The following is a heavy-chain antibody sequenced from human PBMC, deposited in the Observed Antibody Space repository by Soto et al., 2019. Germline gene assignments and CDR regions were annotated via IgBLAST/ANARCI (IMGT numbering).Heavy chain of an antibody. CDR2: IVVGSGNT. V-gene: IGHV1-58*01. Sequence: ASVKVSCKASGFTFTSSAVQWVRQARGQRLEWIGWIVVGSGNTNYAQKFQERVTITRADSTSTAYMELSSLRSEATAVYYCASFNHYSSSGVYYGMDVWGQGTTVTVSS. J-gene: IGHJ6*02. CDR1: GFTFTSSA. D-gene: IGHD6-6*01. CDR3: ASFNHYSSSGVYYGMDV.